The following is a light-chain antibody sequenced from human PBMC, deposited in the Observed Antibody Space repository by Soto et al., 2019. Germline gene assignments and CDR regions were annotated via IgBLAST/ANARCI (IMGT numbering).Light chain of an antibody. V-gene: IGKV3-15*01. CDR3: QQYNNWPCT. J-gene: IGKJ1*01. Sequence: EIVMTQSPATLSVSPGERATLSCRASQSVSSNLAWYQQNPGQAPRLLIYGASTRDTGIPARFSGSGSGTEFTLTISSLQSEDFAVYYCQQYNNWPCTFGQGTKVEIK. CDR2: GAS. CDR1: QSVSSN.